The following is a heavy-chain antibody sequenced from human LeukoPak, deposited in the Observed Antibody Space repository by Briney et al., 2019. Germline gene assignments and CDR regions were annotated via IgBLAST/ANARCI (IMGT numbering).Heavy chain of an antibody. CDR2: IYTSGST. D-gene: IGHD6-6*01. CDR1: GGSISSYY. CDR3: ASSEYSSSSPDY. Sequence: ASETLSLTCTVSGGSISSYYWSWIRQPAGKGLEWIGRIYTSGSTNYNPSLKSRVTMSVDTSKNQFSLKLSSVTAADTAVYYCASSEYSSSSPDYWGQGTLVTVSS. V-gene: IGHV4-4*07. J-gene: IGHJ4*02.